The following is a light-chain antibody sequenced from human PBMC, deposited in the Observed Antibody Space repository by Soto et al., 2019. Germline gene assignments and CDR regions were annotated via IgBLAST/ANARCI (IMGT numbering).Light chain of an antibody. V-gene: IGKV1-9*01. CDR2: AAS. J-gene: IGKJ3*01. Sequence: DIQLTQSPSSLSSSLGERATITCRASQGISNSLAWYQQKPGKAPKLLIYAASILETGIPSRFSGSGSGTDFTLTISSLQPEDFATYYCQQLSSYPFTFGGGAKVDIK. CDR1: QGISNS. CDR3: QQLSSYPFT.